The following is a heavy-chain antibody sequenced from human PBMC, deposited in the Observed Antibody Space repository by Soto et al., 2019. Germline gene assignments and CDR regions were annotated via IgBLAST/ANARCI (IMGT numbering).Heavy chain of an antibody. CDR3: AREYSSGWYYFDY. Sequence: GGSLRLSCAASGFTFSSYSMNWVRQAPGKGLEWVSSSSSSSSYIYYADSVKGRFTISRDNAKNSLYLQMNSLRAEDTAVYYCAREYSSGWYYFDYWGQGTLVTVSS. CDR1: GFTFSSYS. V-gene: IGHV3-21*01. CDR2: SSSSSSYI. D-gene: IGHD6-19*01. J-gene: IGHJ4*02.